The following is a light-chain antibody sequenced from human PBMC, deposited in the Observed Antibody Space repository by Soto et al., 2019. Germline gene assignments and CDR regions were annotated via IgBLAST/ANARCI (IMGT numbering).Light chain of an antibody. CDR2: AAS. V-gene: IGKV1-9*01. J-gene: IGKJ3*01. Sequence: IQLTQSPSSLSASVGDRVTITCRASQGISSYLAWYQQKPGKAPNLLIYAASTLQSGVPSRFSGSGSGTDFTLTIRSLQPEDFATYYCQQLNSYPLFTFGPGTKVDIK. CDR1: QGISSY. CDR3: QQLNSYPLFT.